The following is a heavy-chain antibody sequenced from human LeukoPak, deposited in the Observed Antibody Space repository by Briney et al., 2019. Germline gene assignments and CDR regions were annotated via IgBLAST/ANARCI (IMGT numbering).Heavy chain of an antibody. CDR2: ISHDGNNN. Sequence: AGGALELSCAASGVPFSSYGMHWVRQAPGKGVGWVAVISHDGNNNYYSDSVKGRFTISRDNSKNTLDLQMNSLRAEDTAVYYCAKDGPPVAFDYWGQGTLVTVSS. V-gene: IGHV3-30*18. CDR1: GVPFSSYG. CDR3: AKDGPPVAFDY. D-gene: IGHD3/OR15-3a*01. J-gene: IGHJ4*02.